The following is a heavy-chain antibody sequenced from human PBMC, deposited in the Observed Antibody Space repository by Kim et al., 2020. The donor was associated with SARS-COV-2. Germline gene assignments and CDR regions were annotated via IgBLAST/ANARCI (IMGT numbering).Heavy chain of an antibody. CDR1: GYTFTSYY. CDR3: AVIEHRYSGYDSESYFDY. CDR2: INPSGGST. J-gene: IGHJ4*02. V-gene: IGHV1-46*01. Sequence: ASVKVSCKASGYTFTSYYMHWVRQAPGQGLEWMGIINPSGGSTSYAQKFQGRVTMTRDTSTSTVYMELSSLRSEDTAVYYCAVIEHRYSGYDSESYFDYWGQGTLVTVSS. D-gene: IGHD5-12*01.